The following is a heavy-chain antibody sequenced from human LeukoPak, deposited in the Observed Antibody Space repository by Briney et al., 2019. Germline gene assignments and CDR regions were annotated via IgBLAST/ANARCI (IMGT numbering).Heavy chain of an antibody. Sequence: ASVKVSCKASGYTFTGYYMHWVRQAPGQGLEWMGWINPNSGGTNYAQKFQGRVTMTRDTSISTAYMELSRLRSDDTAVYYCARAGDSSGYYVYYYCYMDVWGKGTTVTAYS. CDR2: INPNSGGT. J-gene: IGHJ6*03. CDR1: GYTFTGYY. CDR3: ARAGDSSGYYVYYYCYMDV. D-gene: IGHD3-22*01. V-gene: IGHV1-2*02.